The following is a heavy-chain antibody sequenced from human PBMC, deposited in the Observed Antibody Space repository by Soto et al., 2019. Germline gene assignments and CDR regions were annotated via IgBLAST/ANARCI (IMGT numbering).Heavy chain of an antibody. CDR1: GFTFTNAW. Sequence: EVQLVESGGGLVEPGGSLRLSCAASGFTFTNAWVNWVRQAPGKGLEWVGRIHGGTHGGTTDYAAPVTGRFTVSTDDSKNTVYLQMNSLKTEDTAMYFCTSGYCSDVSCDSLLYWGQGTLVTVSS. D-gene: IGHD2-15*01. V-gene: IGHV3-15*01. CDR3: TSGYCSDVSCDSLLY. CDR2: IHGGTHGGTT. J-gene: IGHJ4*02.